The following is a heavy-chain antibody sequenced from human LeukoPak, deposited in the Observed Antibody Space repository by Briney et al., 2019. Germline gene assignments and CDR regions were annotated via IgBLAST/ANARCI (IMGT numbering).Heavy chain of an antibody. D-gene: IGHD2-8*02. CDR1: GYTFTRYA. J-gene: IGHJ3*02. V-gene: IGHV1-2*02. CDR2: INPNSGGT. Sequence: GASVKVSCKASGYTFTRYAINWVRQAPGQGLEWMGWINPNSGGTNDAQKFQGRVTMTRDTSISTAYMELSRLRSDDTAVYYCARDLVVDNAFDIWGQGTMVTVSS. CDR3: ARDLVVDNAFDI.